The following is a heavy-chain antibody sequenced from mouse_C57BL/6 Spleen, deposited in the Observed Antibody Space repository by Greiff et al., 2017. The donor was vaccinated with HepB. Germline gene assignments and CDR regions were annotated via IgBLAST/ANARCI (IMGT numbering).Heavy chain of an antibody. J-gene: IGHJ1*03. CDR1: GFTFSDYG. CDR2: ISSGSSTI. D-gene: IGHD4-1*01. CDR3: ARGYWDWYFDV. V-gene: IGHV5-17*01. Sequence: EVQRVESGGGLVKPGGSLKLSCAASGFTFSDYGMHWVRQAPEKGLEWVAYISSGSSTIYYADTVKGRFTISRDNAKNTLFLQMTSLRSEDTAMYYCARGYWDWYFDVWGTGTTVTVSS.